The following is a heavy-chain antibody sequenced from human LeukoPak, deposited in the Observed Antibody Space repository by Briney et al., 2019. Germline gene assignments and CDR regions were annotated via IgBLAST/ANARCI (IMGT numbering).Heavy chain of an antibody. Sequence: GESLMISCKGSGYSFTSYWISWVRQMPGKGLEWMGRIDPSDSYTNYSPSFQGHVTISADKSLNTAYLQWSSLKASDTAMYYCARIPYSSGWYYFDYWGQGTLVTVSS. CDR1: GYSFTSYW. CDR3: ARIPYSSGWYYFDY. CDR2: IDPSDSYT. J-gene: IGHJ4*02. V-gene: IGHV5-10-1*01. D-gene: IGHD6-19*01.